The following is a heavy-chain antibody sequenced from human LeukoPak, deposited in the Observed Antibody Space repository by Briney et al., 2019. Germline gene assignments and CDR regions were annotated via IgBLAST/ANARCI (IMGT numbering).Heavy chain of an antibody. D-gene: IGHD6-25*01. V-gene: IGHV3-7*01. CDR2: IKEDGSEK. CDR3: AIKRLSKYY. CDR1: GFTFSSHW. Sequence: GGSLRLSCAASGFTFSSHWMSWVRQAPGKGLEWVANIKEDGSEKYYVDSVKGRFTISRDNAKNSLYLQRNSLKAEDTAVYYCAIKRLSKYYWGQRNLVTVSS. J-gene: IGHJ4*02.